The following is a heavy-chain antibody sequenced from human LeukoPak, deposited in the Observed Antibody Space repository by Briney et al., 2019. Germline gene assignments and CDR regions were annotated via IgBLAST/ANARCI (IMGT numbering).Heavy chain of an antibody. CDR1: GFTFSSYW. CDR2: IKQDGSEK. CDR3: GREQSGSYVHAFEP. Sequence: GGSLRLSCAASGFTFSSYWMSWVRQAPGKGLEWVANIKQDGSEKYYVDSVKGRFTISRDNSKNTLFLQMNSLRTDDTAVYYCGREQSGSYVHAFEPWGQGTLVTVSS. D-gene: IGHD3-3*01. J-gene: IGHJ5*02. V-gene: IGHV3-7*01.